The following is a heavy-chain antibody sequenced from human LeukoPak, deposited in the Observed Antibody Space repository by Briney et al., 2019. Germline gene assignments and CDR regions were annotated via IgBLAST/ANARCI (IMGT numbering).Heavy chain of an antibody. V-gene: IGHV3-11*04. Sequence: GGSLRLSCAASGFTFSDYYMSWIRQAPGKGLEWVSYISSSGSTIYYADSVKGRFTISRDNAKNSLYLQMNSLRAEDTAVYYCARERFVMYSSSWYPFDYWGQGTLVTVSS. D-gene: IGHD6-13*01. J-gene: IGHJ4*02. CDR1: GFTFSDYY. CDR3: ARERFVMYSSSWYPFDY. CDR2: ISSSGSTI.